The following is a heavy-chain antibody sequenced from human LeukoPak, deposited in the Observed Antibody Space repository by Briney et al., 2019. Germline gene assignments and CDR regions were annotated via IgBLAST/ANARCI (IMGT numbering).Heavy chain of an antibody. D-gene: IGHD6-13*01. V-gene: IGHV3-21*01. CDR2: ITTRSTYI. CDR1: GFIFSSYS. J-gene: IGHJ1*01. CDR3: ARVGYSSSWYEIYFQH. Sequence: GGSLRLSCTASGFIFSSYSMNWVRQAPGKGLEWVSSITTRSTYIYYADSVKGRFTISRDNAKNSLDLQMNSLRAEDTAVYYCARVGYSSSWYEIYFQHWARAPWSPSPQ.